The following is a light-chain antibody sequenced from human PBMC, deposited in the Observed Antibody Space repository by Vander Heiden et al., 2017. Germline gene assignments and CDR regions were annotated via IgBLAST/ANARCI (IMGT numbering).Light chain of an antibody. CDR1: SSNIGTTT. CDR2: SSN. Sequence: QSVLTQPPSASGTPGQRLTISCSGSSSNIGTTTVNWYQQLPGTAPKLLIYSSNQRPSGVPDRFSGSKSGTSASLAISGLQSEDEADYYCAAWDDSLRGHVLFGGGTKLTVL. J-gene: IGLJ2*01. CDR3: AAWDDSLRGHVL. V-gene: IGLV1-44*01.